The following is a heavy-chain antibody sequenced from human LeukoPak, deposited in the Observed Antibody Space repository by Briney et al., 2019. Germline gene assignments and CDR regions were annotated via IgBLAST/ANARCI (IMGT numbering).Heavy chain of an antibody. J-gene: IGHJ4*02. D-gene: IGHD1-26*01. CDR1: GFTFSSYS. V-gene: IGHV3-21*01. CDR3: AKDLFAMTQWEQLGY. CDR2: ISSSSSYI. Sequence: GGSLRLSCAASGFTFSSYSMNWVRQAPGKGLEWVSSISSSSSYIYYADSVKGRFTISRDNSKNTLYLQMNSLRAEDTAVYYCAKDLFAMTQWEQLGYWGQGTLVTVSS.